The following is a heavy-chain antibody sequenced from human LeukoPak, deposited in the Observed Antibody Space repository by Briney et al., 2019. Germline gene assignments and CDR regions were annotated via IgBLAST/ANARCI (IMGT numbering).Heavy chain of an antibody. J-gene: IGHJ4*02. D-gene: IGHD3-3*01. CDR2: ISNDGSNK. CDR1: GFTFSSYA. CDR3: ARDQGRSLEWLMVLDYFDY. V-gene: IGHV3-30-3*01. Sequence: PGGSLRLSCAASGFTFSSYAMRWVRQAPGKGLEWVAVISNDGSNKYYADSVKGRFTISRDNSKNTLYLQMNSLRAEDTAVYYCARDQGRSLEWLMVLDYFDYWGQGTLVTVSS.